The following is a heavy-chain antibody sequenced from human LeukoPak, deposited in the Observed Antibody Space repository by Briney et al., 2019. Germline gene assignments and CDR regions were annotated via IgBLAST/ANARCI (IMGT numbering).Heavy chain of an antibody. CDR1: GGSFSGYY. J-gene: IGHJ5*02. Sequence: SETLSLTCAVYGGSFSGYYWSWIRQPPGKGLEWIGSVFHTGTAYYNPSLRSRVTLSVDTSKNQFSLKMSSVTAADTAVYYCTKNDVGDYGTWGQGTLVAVSS. D-gene: IGHD4-17*01. CDR2: VFHTGTA. V-gene: IGHV4-34*12. CDR3: TKNDVGDYGT.